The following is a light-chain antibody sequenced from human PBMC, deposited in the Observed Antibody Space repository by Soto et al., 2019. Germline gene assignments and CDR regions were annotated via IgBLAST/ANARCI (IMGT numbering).Light chain of an antibody. CDR1: SSDIGTYTR. J-gene: IGLJ1*01. CDR3: NSFTTSNTYV. CDR2: EVN. V-gene: IGLV2-18*02. Sequence: QSALTQPASVSGSPGQSITISCIGTSSDIGTYTRVSWYQQPPGTAPKLIIYEVNNRPSGVPDRFSGSKSGNTASLIISGLQAEDEADYYCNSFTTSNTYVFGTGTKLTVL.